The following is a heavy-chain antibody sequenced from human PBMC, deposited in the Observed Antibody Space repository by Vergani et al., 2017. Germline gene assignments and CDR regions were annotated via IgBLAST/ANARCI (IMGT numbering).Heavy chain of an antibody. D-gene: IGHD2-21*02. CDR3: ARNPYCGGDCYSDAFDI. CDR2: IYSTGST. Sequence: QVQLEESGPGLVKPSETLSLTCTVSGGSFNTYYWSWIRQSPGKGLEWIGYIYSTGSTNYNPSLNSRVTISVDTSKNQFSLKLSSVTAADTAVYYCARNPYCGGDCYSDAFDIWGQGTMVTVSS. CDR1: GGSFNTYY. J-gene: IGHJ3*02. V-gene: IGHV4-59*13.